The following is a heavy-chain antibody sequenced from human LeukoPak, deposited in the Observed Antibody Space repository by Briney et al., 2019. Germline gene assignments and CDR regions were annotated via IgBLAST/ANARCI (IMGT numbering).Heavy chain of an antibody. V-gene: IGHV4-59*12. D-gene: IGHD3-10*01. CDR3: ARGYYGSGVYGMDV. CDR2: IYYSGST. J-gene: IGHJ6*02. Sequence: SEALSLTCTVSGGSISSYYWSWIRQPPGKGLEWIGYIYYSGSTNYNPSLKSRVTISVDKSKNQFSLKLSSVTAADTAVYYCARGYYGSGVYGMDVWGQGTTVTVSS. CDR1: GGSISSYY.